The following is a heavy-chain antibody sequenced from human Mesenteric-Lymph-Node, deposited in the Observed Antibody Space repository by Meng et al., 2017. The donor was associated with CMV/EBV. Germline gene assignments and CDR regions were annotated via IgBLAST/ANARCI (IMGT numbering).Heavy chain of an antibody. V-gene: IGHV4-59*01. D-gene: IGHD2-2*01. CDR2: IYDSGIT. J-gene: IGHJ3*02. Sequence: LRLSCAVSGGSISTYYWSWIRQPPGKGLEWIGYIYDSGITNYNPSLKSRVTISVDTSKNHFSLKLSSVTAADTAVYYCARKGYCSSGSCYLGDAFDIWGQGTMVTVSS. CDR1: GGSISTYY. CDR3: ARKGYCSSGSCYLGDAFDI.